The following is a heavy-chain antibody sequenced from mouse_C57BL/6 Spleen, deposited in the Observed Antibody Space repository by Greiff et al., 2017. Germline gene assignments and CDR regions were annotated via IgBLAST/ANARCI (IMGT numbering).Heavy chain of an antibody. Sequence: QVQLQQSGPELVKPGASVKISCKASGYTFTDYYINWVKQRPGQGLEWIGWIFPGSGSTYYNEKFKGKATLTVDTSSSTAYMLLSSLTSEDSAVYVCERKSDYYSNNRDGFDDWGQGTTLKVSS. CDR1: GYTFTDYY. CDR3: ERKSDYYSNNRDGFDD. CDR2: IFPGSGST. J-gene: IGHJ2*01. D-gene: IGHD2-5*01. V-gene: IGHV1-75*01.